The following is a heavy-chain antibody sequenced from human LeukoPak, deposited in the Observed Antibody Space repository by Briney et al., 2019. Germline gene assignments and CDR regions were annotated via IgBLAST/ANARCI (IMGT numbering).Heavy chain of an antibody. D-gene: IGHD5-12*01. V-gene: IGHV3-43D*03. CDR1: GFTFDDYA. J-gene: IGHJ4*02. CDR3: ARDPGYSGYNDY. CDR2: ISWDGGST. Sequence: GGSLRLSCAASGFTFDDYAMHWVRQAPGKGLEWVSLISWDGGSTYYADSVKGRFTISRDNAKNSLYLQMNSLRAEDTAVYYCARDPGYSGYNDYWGQGTLVTVSS.